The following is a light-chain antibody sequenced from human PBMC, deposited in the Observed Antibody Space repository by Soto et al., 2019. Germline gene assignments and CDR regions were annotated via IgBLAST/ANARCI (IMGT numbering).Light chain of an antibody. CDR3: QQRGNWPLT. CDR1: QSVSSY. CDR2: DAS. J-gene: IGKJ1*01. Sequence: EIVLTQSPATLSLSPGERATLSCRASQSVSSYFAWYQQKPGQAPRLLIYDASNRATGIPARFSGSGSGTDFTLSICSLEPEDFAVYYCQQRGNWPLTFGQGTKV. V-gene: IGKV3-11*01.